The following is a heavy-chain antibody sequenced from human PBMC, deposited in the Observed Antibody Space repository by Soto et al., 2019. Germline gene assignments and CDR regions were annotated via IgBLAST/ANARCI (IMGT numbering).Heavy chain of an antibody. Sequence: QVQLVQSGAEVKKPGASVKVSCKASGYTFTSYGISWVRQAPGQVLEWMGWISAYNGNTNYAQKLQVRVTMPTDTSTSTAYMELRSLRSDDTAVYYFASTSYYYYGMDVWGQGTTVTVSS. J-gene: IGHJ6*02. CDR1: GYTFTSYG. CDR2: ISAYNGNT. V-gene: IGHV1-18*01. CDR3: ASTSYYYYGMDV.